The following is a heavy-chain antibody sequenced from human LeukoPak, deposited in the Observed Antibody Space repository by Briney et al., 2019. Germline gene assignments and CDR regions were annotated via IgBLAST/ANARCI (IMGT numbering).Heavy chain of an antibody. CDR1: GGSVSSGSYY. Sequence: SETLSLTCTVSGGSVSSGSYYWSWIRPPPGKGREWIGYIYYSGSTNYNPSLKSRVTISVDTSKNQFSLKLSYVTAADTAVYYCARVKLSDGYNPPGFDYWGQGTLVTVSS. V-gene: IGHV4-61*01. D-gene: IGHD5-24*01. J-gene: IGHJ4*02. CDR3: ARVKLSDGYNPPGFDY. CDR2: IYYSGST.